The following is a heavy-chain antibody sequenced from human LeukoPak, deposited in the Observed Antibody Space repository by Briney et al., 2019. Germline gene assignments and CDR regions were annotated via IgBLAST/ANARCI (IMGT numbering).Heavy chain of an antibody. D-gene: IGHD6-19*01. J-gene: IGHJ6*03. CDR3: ARVVSGWSYYMDV. CDR1: GFTFSSYG. Sequence: GGSLRLSCAASGFTFSSYGMHWVRQAPGKGLDWVAFIHHDGSNKYYADSVKGRFTISRDNAKNSLYLQMNSLRAEDTAVYYCARVVSGWSYYMDVWGKGTTVTISS. CDR2: IHHDGSNK. V-gene: IGHV3-30*02.